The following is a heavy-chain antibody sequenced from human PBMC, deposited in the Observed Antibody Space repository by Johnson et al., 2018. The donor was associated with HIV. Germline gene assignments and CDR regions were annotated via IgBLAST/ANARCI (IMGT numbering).Heavy chain of an antibody. Sequence: MQLVESGGGVVRPGASLRLSCAASGFTFDDYGMSWVRQAPGKGLEWVSGINWNGGSTGYADSVKGRFTISRDNAKNSLYLQMNSLRAEDTAFYYCARAVGFDYGRGDAFDIWGQGTMVTVSS. D-gene: IGHD4-17*01. CDR2: INWNGGST. CDR3: ARAVGFDYGRGDAFDI. J-gene: IGHJ3*02. V-gene: IGHV3-20*04. CDR1: GFTFDDYG.